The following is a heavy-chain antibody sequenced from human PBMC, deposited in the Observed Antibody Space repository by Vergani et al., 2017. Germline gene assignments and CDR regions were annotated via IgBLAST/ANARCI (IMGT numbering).Heavy chain of an antibody. Sequence: QVQLQESGPGLVKPSETLSLTCTVSGGSISSYYWSWIRQPPGKGLEWIGYIYYSGCTNYNPSLKRRVTISVDTSKNQFSLKLSSVTAADTAVYYCARDPTANYFDYWGQGTLVTVSS. CDR1: GGSISSYY. V-gene: IGHV4-59*01. CDR3: ARDPTANYFDY. CDR2: IYYSGCT. J-gene: IGHJ4*02.